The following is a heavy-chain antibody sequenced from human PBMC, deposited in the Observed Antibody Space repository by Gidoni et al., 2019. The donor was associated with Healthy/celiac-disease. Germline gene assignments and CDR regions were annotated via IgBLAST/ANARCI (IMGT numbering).Heavy chain of an antibody. V-gene: IGHV4-39*01. J-gene: IGHJ1*01. CDR3: ASTQDNIVVVTATDFSRPFQH. CDR1: GGSISSSSYY. CDR2: IYYSGST. Sequence: QLQLQESGPGLVKPSETLSLTCTVPGGSISSSSYYWGWIRQPPGKGLEWIGSIYYSGSTSYNPSLKSRVTISVDTSKNQFSLKLSSVTAADTAVYYCASTQDNIVVVTATDFSRPFQHWGQGTLVTVSS. D-gene: IGHD2-21*02.